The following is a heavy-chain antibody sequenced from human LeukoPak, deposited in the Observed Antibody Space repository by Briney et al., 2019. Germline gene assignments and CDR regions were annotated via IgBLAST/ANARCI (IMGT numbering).Heavy chain of an antibody. CDR1: GGSISSGGYS. Sequence: PSETLSLTCTVSGGSISSGGYSWSWLRQPPGKGLQWIGYMYHGGRTYYSPSLKSRVTISVDWSKNQFSLNLSSVTAADTAVYYCASTNDFGDYMGAWGQGTLVTVSS. CDR2: MYHGGRT. V-gene: IGHV4-30-2*01. D-gene: IGHD4-17*01. J-gene: IGHJ5*02. CDR3: ASTNDFGDYMGA.